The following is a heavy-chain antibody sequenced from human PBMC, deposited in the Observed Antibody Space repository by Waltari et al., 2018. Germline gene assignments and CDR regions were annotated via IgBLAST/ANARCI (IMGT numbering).Heavy chain of an antibody. CDR2: ISGNNSHT. J-gene: IGHJ5*02. D-gene: IGHD2-2*01. CDR1: GYIFTNYG. CDR3: AKDRHQLIEEGFLLALDP. Sequence: QVQLVQSGAEVKKPGASLKVSCKASGYIFTNYGISWVRQAPGQGLEWMGWISGNNSHTNFAQKFLGRLTMAKDTSTNTVYMELSRLTSDDTAVYYCAKDRHQLIEEGFLLALDPWGQGTLVTVSS. V-gene: IGHV1-18*04.